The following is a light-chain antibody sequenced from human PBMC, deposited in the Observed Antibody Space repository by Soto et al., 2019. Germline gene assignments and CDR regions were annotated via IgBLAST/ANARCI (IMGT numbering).Light chain of an antibody. Sequence: QSVLTQPPSASGSPGQSVTISCTGASGDVGGYNFVSWYQQHPGKAPKLMIYDVTKRPSGVPDRFSGSKSGNTASLTVSGLQVDDEADYYCSSYTGSSTYVFGTGTKVTVL. J-gene: IGLJ1*01. CDR1: SGDVGGYNF. V-gene: IGLV2-8*01. CDR2: DVT. CDR3: SSYTGSSTYV.